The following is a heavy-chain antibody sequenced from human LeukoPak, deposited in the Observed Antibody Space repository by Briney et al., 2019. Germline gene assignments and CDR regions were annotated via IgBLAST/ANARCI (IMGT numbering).Heavy chain of an antibody. D-gene: IGHD5-18*01. Sequence: GESLKISCKASGYSFTNYWIGWVRLMPGKGLEWMAIIYPTDSDTKYSPSFQGQVSISVDVSTSTAYLQWSSLKASDTAIYYCTRPLYNYGSLGYWGQGTLVTVSS. CDR1: GYSFTNYW. CDR2: IYPTDSDT. V-gene: IGHV5-51*01. J-gene: IGHJ4*02. CDR3: TRPLYNYGSLGY.